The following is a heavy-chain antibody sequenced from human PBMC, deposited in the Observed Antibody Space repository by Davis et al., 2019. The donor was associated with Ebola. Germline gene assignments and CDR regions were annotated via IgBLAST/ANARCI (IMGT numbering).Heavy chain of an antibody. V-gene: IGHV4-30-2*01. Sequence: MPSETLSLTCTVSGGSISTGGYSWSWIRQPPGEGLEWIGSIYFTGSTYYNPSLRTRVTLSMDMSKNEFSLKLYSVTAADTAVYYCARQHSTAWSHWGQGILVVVSS. CDR3: ARQHSTAWSH. CDR2: IYFTGST. CDR1: GGSISTGGYS. J-gene: IGHJ4*02. D-gene: IGHD2-21*01.